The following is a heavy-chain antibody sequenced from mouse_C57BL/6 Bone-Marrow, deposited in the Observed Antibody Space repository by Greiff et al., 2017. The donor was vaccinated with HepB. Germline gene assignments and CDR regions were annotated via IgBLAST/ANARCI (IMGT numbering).Heavy chain of an antibody. CDR3: TFYGNYPFFDY. CDR2: IDPENGDT. D-gene: IGHD2-1*01. J-gene: IGHJ2*01. V-gene: IGHV14-4*01. CDR1: GFNIKDDY. Sequence: EVQLQQSGAELVRPGASVKLSCTASGFNIKDDYMHWVKQRPEQGLEWIGWIDPENGDTEYASKFQGKATITADTSSNTAYLQHSSLTSEDTAVYYCTFYGNYPFFDYWGQGTTLTVSS.